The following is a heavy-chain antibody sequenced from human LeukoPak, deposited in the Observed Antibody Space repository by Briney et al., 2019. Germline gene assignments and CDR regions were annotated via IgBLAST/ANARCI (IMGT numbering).Heavy chain of an antibody. J-gene: IGHJ6*02. CDR2: ISSDGSYI. CDR1: GFTFRSYS. V-gene: IGHV3-21*01. D-gene: IGHD4-17*01. Sequence: PGGSLRLSCAASGFTFRSYSMNWVRQAPGKGLEWVSSISSDGSYIFYADSVKGRFAISRDNAKSSLFLQMNSLRAEDTAVYYCARPSGDYSPSYFYYGMDVWGQGTTVTVSS. CDR3: ARPSGDYSPSYFYYGMDV.